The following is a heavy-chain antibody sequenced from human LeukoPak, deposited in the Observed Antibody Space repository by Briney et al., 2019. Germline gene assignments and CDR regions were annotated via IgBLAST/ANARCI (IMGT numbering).Heavy chain of an antibody. V-gene: IGHV4-39*01. CDR2: IYYSGST. CDR1: GGSISSSSYY. J-gene: IGHJ5*02. Sequence: SETLSLTCTVSGGSISSSSYYWGWIRQPPGKGLEWIGSIYYSGSTYYNPSLKSRVTISVDTAKNQFSLKLSSVTAADTAVYYCARGQGSGVDNWFDPWGQGTLVTVSS. CDR3: ARGQGSGVDNWFDP. D-gene: IGHD6-19*01.